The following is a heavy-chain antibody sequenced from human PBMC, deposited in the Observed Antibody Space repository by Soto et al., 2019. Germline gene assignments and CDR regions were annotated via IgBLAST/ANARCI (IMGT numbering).Heavy chain of an antibody. CDR3: ARDRLRGYDSSGLYS. CDR1: GYTFTSYY. D-gene: IGHD3-22*01. J-gene: IGHJ4*02. V-gene: IGHV1-18*04. Sequence: VASVKVSCKASGYTFTSYYMHWVRQAPVQGLEWMGWINPSDGNRNFAQKFEDRVTMTTATSTNTVFLELRSLKSDDTAIYYCARDRLRGYDSSGLYSWGQGTMVTVSS. CDR2: INPSDGNR.